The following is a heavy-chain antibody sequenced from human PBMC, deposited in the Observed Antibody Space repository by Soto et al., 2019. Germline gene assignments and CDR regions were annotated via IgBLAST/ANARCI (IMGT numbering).Heavy chain of an antibody. D-gene: IGHD4-17*01. Sequence: PGGSLRLSCTASGFTFSSYNMNWVRQAPGKGLEWVSYISTWSSYSFYADSVKGRFTISRDNSENSLYLQLDSLGDEDTAVYYCARASHDYGALDYWGQGALVTVSS. J-gene: IGHJ4*02. CDR2: ISTWSSYS. CDR1: GFTFSSYN. CDR3: ARASHDYGALDY. V-gene: IGHV3-21*01.